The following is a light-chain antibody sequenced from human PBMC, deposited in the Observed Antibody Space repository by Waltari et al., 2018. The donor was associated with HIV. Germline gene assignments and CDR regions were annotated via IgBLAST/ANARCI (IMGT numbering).Light chain of an antibody. Sequence: QSALTQPASVSGSPGQSITISCDLNYNEYVSWYQRHPGKTPKVIIYEVTNRPAGLSNRCSGSKSGNTATLTISGLQPEDEADYCCTSYISGTSPVFGRGTRVTVL. CDR3: TSYISGTSPV. V-gene: IGLV2-14*01. CDR1: DLNYNEY. J-gene: IGLJ2*01. CDR2: EVT.